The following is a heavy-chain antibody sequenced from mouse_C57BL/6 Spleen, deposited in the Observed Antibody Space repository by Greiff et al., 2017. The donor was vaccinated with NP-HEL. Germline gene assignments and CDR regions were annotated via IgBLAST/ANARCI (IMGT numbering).Heavy chain of an antibody. CDR2: INPNYGTT. Sequence: EVQLQQSGPELVKPGASVKISCKASGYSFTDYNMNWVKQSNGKSLEWIGVINPNYGTTSYNQKFKGKATLTVDQSSSTAYMQLNSLTSEDSAVYYCARGHYYGSREGYWYFDVWGTGTTVTVSS. CDR3: ARGHYYGSREGYWYFDV. V-gene: IGHV1-39*01. CDR1: GYSFTDYN. J-gene: IGHJ1*03. D-gene: IGHD1-1*01.